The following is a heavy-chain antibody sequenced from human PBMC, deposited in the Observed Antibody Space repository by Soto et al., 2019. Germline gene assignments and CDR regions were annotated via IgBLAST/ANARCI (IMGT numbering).Heavy chain of an antibody. CDR1: GYTFSSYD. CDR2: LKPNSGDT. D-gene: IGHD6-19*01. CDR3: AASGCGGYLY. Sequence: QVQLVQTGAEVKKPGASVKVSCKASGYTFSSYDINWVRQATGQGLEWMGWLKPNSGDTGYAQKWEGGGTLARNTSINTAYIELSSLTFYDTAVYYCAASGCGGYLYWCQVTVVIVSS. V-gene: IGHV1-8*01. J-gene: IGHJ4*02.